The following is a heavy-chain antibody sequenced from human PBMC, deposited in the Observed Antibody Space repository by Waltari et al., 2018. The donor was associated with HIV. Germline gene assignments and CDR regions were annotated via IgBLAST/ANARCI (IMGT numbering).Heavy chain of an antibody. CDR2: INHSGST. V-gene: IGHV4-34*01. CDR1: GGSFSGYY. J-gene: IGHJ5*02. D-gene: IGHD3-16*01. Sequence: QVQLQQWGAGLLKPSETLSLTCAVYGGSFSGYYWSWIRQPPGKGLEWIGEINHSGSTNYNPSLKSRVTISVDTSKNQFSLKLSSVTAADTAVYYCARVLGSARGEYPSGWFDPWGQGTLVTVSS. CDR3: ARVLGSARGEYPSGWFDP.